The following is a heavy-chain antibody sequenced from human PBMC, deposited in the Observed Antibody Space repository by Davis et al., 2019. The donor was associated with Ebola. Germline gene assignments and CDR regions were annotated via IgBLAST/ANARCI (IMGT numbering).Heavy chain of an antibody. V-gene: IGHV4-59*01. CDR3: ARGNYGDYIVLYYYDLDY. D-gene: IGHD4-17*01. J-gene: IGHJ4*02. Sequence: MPSETLSLTCTVSGGSINTYFWSWIRQPPGKGLEWIGNIHYLGNTNYNPSLKSRVTMSVDTSKNQFSLKLSSVTAADTAVYYCARGNYGDYIVLYYYDLDYWGQGTLVTVSS. CDR1: GGSINTYF. CDR2: IHYLGNT.